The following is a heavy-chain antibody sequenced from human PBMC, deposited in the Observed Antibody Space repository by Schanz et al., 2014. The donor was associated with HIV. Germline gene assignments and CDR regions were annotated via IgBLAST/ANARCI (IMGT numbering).Heavy chain of an antibody. V-gene: IGHV4-34*02. D-gene: IGHD5-12*01. Sequence: QVQLQQWGAGLLKPSETLSLTCAVYGSSVTYFYWSWIRQSPGKGLEWIAEVNPSADANHNPSLKSRLTTAVDTSKNQFSLNLASVTAADTAVYYCARAKWPPRNRHFDFWGQGNLVTVSS. J-gene: IGHJ4*02. CDR3: ARAKWPPRNRHFDF. CDR1: GSSVTYFY. CDR2: VNPSADA.